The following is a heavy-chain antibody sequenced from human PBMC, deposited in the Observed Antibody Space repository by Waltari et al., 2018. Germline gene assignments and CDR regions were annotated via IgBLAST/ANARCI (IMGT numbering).Heavy chain of an antibody. J-gene: IGHJ4*02. V-gene: IGHV3-7*01. Sequence: EVQMVVESGGGLVQPGGSLRLSCAASGFTSSTYWMNWIRRAPGKGLEWVANIKPDGSDKSYVDSVKGRFTISRDNAKNSLFLQMNSLRDEDTAVYYCLAWGPVVYWGQGTLVTVSS. CDR2: IKPDGSDK. CDR1: GFTSSTYW. D-gene: IGHD1-26*01. CDR3: LAWGPVVY.